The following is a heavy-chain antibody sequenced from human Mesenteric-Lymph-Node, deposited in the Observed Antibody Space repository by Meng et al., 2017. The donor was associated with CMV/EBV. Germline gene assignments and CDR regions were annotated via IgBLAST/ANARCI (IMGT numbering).Heavy chain of an antibody. CDR3: AKDRSGRGTSSLDY. CDR2: VRFDGKSQ. CDR1: GFTFNNYG. Sequence: GGSLRLSCTGSGFTFNNYGIHWVRQAPGKGLEWVAFVRFDGKSQYYADSVKGRFTISRDNSKNTAYLQMNSLRAEDTAVYYCAKDRSGRGTSSLDYWGQGTPVTVSS. J-gene: IGHJ4*02. D-gene: IGHD1-26*01. V-gene: IGHV3-30*02.